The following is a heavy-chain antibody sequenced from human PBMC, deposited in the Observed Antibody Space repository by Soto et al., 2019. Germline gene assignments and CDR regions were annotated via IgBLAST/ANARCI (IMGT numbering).Heavy chain of an antibody. CDR2: IYTSGTT. J-gene: IGHJ5*01. V-gene: IGHV4-4*07. Sequence: SETLSLTCSVSGGTMSKYYCAWIRQPAGKGLEWIGRIYTSGTTDYNPSLKSRVTMSVDTSKNQFSLKLSSVTAADTALYYCARQTTYSSSWYDYWGHGTLVTVSS. CDR1: GGTMSKYY. CDR3: ARQTTYSSSWYDY. D-gene: IGHD2-2*01.